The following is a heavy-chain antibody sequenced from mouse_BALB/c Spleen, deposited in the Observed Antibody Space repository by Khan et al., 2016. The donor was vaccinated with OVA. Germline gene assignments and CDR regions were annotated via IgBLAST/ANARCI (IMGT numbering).Heavy chain of an antibody. V-gene: IGHV2-9*02. D-gene: IGHD1-3*01. J-gene: IGHJ3*01. Sequence: QVQLKESGPGLVAPSQTLSITCTVSGFSISNYGVHWVRQPPGKGLEWLGVIWAGGSTTHNSALMSRLSITQDNSKTQVFLKMNSLQTDDTAIYYCARAFYNGAWFAYWGQGTLVTVSA. CDR3: ARAFYNGAWFAY. CDR2: IWAGGST. CDR1: GFSISNYG.